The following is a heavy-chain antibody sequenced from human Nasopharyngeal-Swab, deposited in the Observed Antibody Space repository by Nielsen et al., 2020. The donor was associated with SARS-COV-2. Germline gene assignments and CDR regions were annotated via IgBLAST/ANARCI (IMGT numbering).Heavy chain of an antibody. V-gene: IGHV3-30*04. Sequence: GESLKISCVASGFNFHTYALHWVRQAPGKGLEWVAIISYDGSNQFYADSVKGRFTVSRDNSKNTLYLQMSSLTREDTAIHYCARGKDGVYYYYGMDVWGQGTTVTVSS. CDR3: ARGKDGVYYYYGMDV. CDR1: GFNFHTYA. J-gene: IGHJ6*02. D-gene: IGHD4-17*01. CDR2: ISYDGSNQ.